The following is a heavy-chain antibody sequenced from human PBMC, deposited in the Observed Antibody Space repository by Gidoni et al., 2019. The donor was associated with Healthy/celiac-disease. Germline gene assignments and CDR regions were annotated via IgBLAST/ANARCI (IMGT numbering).Heavy chain of an antibody. CDR1: GFTVSSNY. CDR2: IYSGGST. V-gene: IGHV3-53*01. CDR3: ARVGDILTGYSVDY. J-gene: IGHJ4*02. D-gene: IGHD3-9*01. Sequence: DVQLVASEGGLIQPGRSLRLSCAASGFTVSSNYMSWVRQAPGKGLEWVSVIYSGGSTYYADSVKGRFTISRDNSKNTLYLQMNSLRAEDTAVYYCARVGDILTGYSVDYWGQGTLVTVSS.